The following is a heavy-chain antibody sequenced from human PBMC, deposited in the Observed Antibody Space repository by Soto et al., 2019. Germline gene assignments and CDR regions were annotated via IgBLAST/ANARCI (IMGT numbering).Heavy chain of an antibody. CDR1: GFTFGGSA. D-gene: IGHD6-19*01. J-gene: IGHJ4*02. V-gene: IGHV3-73*01. CDR2: IRSKTNSYAT. Sequence: GVLRLSCAASGFTFGGSAMHWVRQASGKGLEWVGHIRSKTNSYATAYAESVKGRFTISRDDSMNTAYLQMNSLKTEDTAVYFCTRQTDAVQWLVVPTDYNFDYWGQGTPVTVSS. CDR3: TRQTDAVQWLVVPTDYNFDY.